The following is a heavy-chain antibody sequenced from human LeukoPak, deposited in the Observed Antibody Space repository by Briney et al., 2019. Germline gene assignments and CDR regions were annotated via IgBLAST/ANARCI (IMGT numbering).Heavy chain of an antibody. CDR2: IDPSDSYT. Sequence: GESLKISCKGSGYSFTSYWISWVRQMPGKGLEWMGRIDPSDSYTNYSPSFQGHVTISADKSISTAYLQWSSLKASDTAMYYCARHPVTPYYDILTGPDAFDIWGQGTMVTVSS. D-gene: IGHD3-9*01. CDR3: ARHPVTPYYDILTGPDAFDI. J-gene: IGHJ3*02. CDR1: GYSFTSYW. V-gene: IGHV5-10-1*01.